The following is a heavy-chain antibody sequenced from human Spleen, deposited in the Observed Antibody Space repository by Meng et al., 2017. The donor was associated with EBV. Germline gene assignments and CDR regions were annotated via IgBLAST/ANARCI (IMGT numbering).Heavy chain of an antibody. Sequence: QLQLQESGPGVVKRSXXLSLTGSVSGDSINNNNYYWGWIRQPPGKGLEWIGSIYYTGTTYYNPSLKSRVTISVDTSKNQFSLKLNSVTAADTAVYFCARRAGGGVIVLFDSWGHGHLVTVSS. V-gene: IGHV4-39*01. CDR2: IYYTGTT. CDR3: ARRAGGGVIVLFDS. D-gene: IGHD3-16*02. J-gene: IGHJ4*01. CDR1: GDSINNNNYY.